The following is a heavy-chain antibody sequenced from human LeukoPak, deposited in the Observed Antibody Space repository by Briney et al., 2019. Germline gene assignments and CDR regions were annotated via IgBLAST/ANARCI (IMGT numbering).Heavy chain of an antibody. CDR1: GYTFTGYY. Sequence: SVKVSCKTSGYTFTGYYIHWVRQAPGQGLEWMGWISAYNGNTNYAQKLQGRVTMTTDTSTSTAYMELRSLRSDDTAVYYCARVQVVGYSSGWYGYWGQGTLVTVSS. V-gene: IGHV1-18*04. CDR2: ISAYNGNT. CDR3: ARVQVVGYSSGWYGY. J-gene: IGHJ4*02. D-gene: IGHD6-19*01.